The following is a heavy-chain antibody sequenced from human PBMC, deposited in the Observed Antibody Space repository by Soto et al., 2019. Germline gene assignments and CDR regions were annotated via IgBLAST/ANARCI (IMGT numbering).Heavy chain of an antibody. CDR1: GYTFNSAG. V-gene: IGHV1-18*01. Sequence: QVHLVQSGPEVKEPGASVRVSCKASGYTFNSAGLAWVRQAPGQGLEWMGWISVDNGDTKYAQKFQGRVTMATDTSTTAAYMDLSGLKSDVTAVFYCARVQSLGYCRSASCYDVFDHWGQGTMVTVSS. J-gene: IGHJ4*02. D-gene: IGHD2-2*01. CDR3: ARVQSLGYCRSASCYDVFDH. CDR2: ISVDNGDT.